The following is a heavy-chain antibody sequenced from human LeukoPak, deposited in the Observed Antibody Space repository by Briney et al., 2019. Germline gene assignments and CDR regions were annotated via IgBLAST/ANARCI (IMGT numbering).Heavy chain of an antibody. J-gene: IGHJ3*02. V-gene: IGHV4-39*02. D-gene: IGHD3-10*01. CDR1: GGSISSWTYY. CDR3: ARDGLRGLDAFDI. Sequence: PSETLSLTCTVSGGSISSWTYYWGWIRQPPGKGLEWIGTIYYGGTNYYNPSLKSRVTISVDTSKNQFSLNLNSVTAADTAVYYCARDGLRGLDAFDIWGQGTMVTVSS. CDR2: IYYGGTN.